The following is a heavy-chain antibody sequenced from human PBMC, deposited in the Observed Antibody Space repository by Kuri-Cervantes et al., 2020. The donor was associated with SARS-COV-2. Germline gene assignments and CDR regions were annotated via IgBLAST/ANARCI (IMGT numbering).Heavy chain of an antibody. V-gene: IGHV3-30*02. CDR1: GFTFSSYG. CDR3: AKVVVPAATPGAGHFDY. D-gene: IGHD2-2*01. Sequence: GGSLRLSCAASGFTFSSYGMHWVRQAPGKGLEWVAFIRYDGSNTYYADSVKGRFTISRDNSKNTLYLQMNSLRAEDTAVYYCAKVVVPAATPGAGHFDYWGQGTLVTVSS. J-gene: IGHJ4*02. CDR2: IRYDGSNT.